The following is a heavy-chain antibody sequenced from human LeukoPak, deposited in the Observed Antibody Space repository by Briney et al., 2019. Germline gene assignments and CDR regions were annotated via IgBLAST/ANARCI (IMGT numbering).Heavy chain of an antibody. CDR1: GFTFNSYS. Sequence: GGPLRLSCAASGFTFNSYSMSWVRQAPGKGLEWVSAISGSGGSTYYADSVKGRFTISRDNSKNTLYLQMNSLRAEDTAVYYCAKDLGDSSGWEIDSWGQGTLVTVSS. J-gene: IGHJ4*02. CDR3: AKDLGDSSGWEIDS. V-gene: IGHV3-23*01. CDR2: ISGSGGST. D-gene: IGHD6-19*01.